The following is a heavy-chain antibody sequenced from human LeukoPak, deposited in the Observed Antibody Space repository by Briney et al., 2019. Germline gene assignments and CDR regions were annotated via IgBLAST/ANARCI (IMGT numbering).Heavy chain of an antibody. CDR3: ARGYCSDERCPVFPS. V-gene: IGHV4-59*02. CDR2: ISNSETT. Sequence: SETLSLTCTVSGGSVTSYYWNWVRQTPGKGLEWIGYISNSETTDYGPSFKSRVTLSLDTSKNQFSLKLSSVTAADTGVYYCARGYCSDERCPVFPSWGQGTLVTVSS. D-gene: IGHD2-15*01. J-gene: IGHJ5*02. CDR1: GGSVTSYY.